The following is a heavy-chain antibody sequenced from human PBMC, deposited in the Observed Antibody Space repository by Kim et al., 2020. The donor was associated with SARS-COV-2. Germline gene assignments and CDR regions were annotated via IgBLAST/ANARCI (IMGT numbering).Heavy chain of an antibody. CDR2: IYFSGSA. V-gene: IGHV4-31*03. J-gene: IGHJ4*02. CDR3: ARGPRVSIGDYYGPHDY. D-gene: IGHD1-26*01. Sequence: SETLSLTCTVSSGSISNGGYYWSWIRQHPGKGLEWLGYIYFSGSAYYNPSFKSRVTISVDTSKSQFSLKLSSLTAADTGVYYCARGPRVSIGDYYGPHDYWGQGTRVTVSS. CDR1: SGSISNGGYY.